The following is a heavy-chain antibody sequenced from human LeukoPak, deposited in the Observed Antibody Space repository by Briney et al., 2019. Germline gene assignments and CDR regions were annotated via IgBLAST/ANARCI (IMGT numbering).Heavy chain of an antibody. CDR2: IYYSGST. V-gene: IGHV4-31*03. D-gene: IGHD3-3*01. Sequence: SQTLSLTCTVSGGSVSRGGYYWNWIRQHPGKGLEWIGYIYYSGSTNYNPSLKSRVTISVDTSKNQFSLKLSSVTAADTAVYYCASLSTIFGVVRDYWGQGPLVTVSS. CDR1: GGSVSRGGYY. J-gene: IGHJ4*02. CDR3: ASLSTIFGVVRDY.